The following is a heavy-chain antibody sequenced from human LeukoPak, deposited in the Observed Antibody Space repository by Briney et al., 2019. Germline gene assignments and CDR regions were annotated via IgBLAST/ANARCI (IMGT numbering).Heavy chain of an antibody. D-gene: IGHD3-22*01. CDR1: GFTFSDYY. Sequence: KPGGSLRLSCAASGFTFSDYYMSWIRQAPGKGLEWVSYISSSGRTIYYADSVKGRFTISRDNAKNSPYLQMNSLRAEDTAVYYCANDYYYDSSGSHGWGQGTLVTVSS. CDR3: ANDYYYDSSGSHG. CDR2: ISSSGRTI. V-gene: IGHV3-11*04. J-gene: IGHJ4*02.